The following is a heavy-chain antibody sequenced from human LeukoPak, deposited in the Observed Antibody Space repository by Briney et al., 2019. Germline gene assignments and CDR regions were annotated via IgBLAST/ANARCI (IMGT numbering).Heavy chain of an antibody. J-gene: IGHJ5*02. CDR3: ASPLRYFDWLLFGH. Sequence: SETLSLTCTVSGGSISSSSYYWGWIRQPPGKGLEWIGSIYYSGSTYYNPSLKSRVTISVDTSKNQFSLKLSSVTAADTAVYYCASPLRYFDWLLFGHWGQGTLVTVSS. V-gene: IGHV4-39*01. CDR1: GGSISSSSYY. D-gene: IGHD3-9*01. CDR2: IYYSGST.